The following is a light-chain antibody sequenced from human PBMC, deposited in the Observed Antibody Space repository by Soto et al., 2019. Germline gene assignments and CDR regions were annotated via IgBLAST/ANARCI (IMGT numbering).Light chain of an antibody. CDR1: SSDVGGYNY. CDR2: DVS. CDR3: SSYTSTNTNV. J-gene: IGLJ1*01. V-gene: IGLV2-14*01. Sequence: QSALTQPASVSGSPGQSITISCTGTSSDVGGYNYVSWYQQHPGKAPKLMIYDVSNRPSGVSNRFSGSKSGNTASLTISGPQAEDEADYSGSSYTSTNTNVFGTGTKGTAL.